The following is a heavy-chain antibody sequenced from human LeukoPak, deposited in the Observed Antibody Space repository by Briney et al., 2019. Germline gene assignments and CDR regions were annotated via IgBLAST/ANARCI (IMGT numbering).Heavy chain of an antibody. J-gene: IGHJ4*02. D-gene: IGHD4-17*01. CDR3: TKVFAVTPYFDY. Sequence: PGGSLRLSCAASGFTFSNAWMSWVRQAPGKGLEWVGRIKSKTDGGTTDYAAPVKGRFTNSKEDSKNTLYLQMNSLKTEDTGVYYCTKVFAVTPYFDYWGQGTLVTVSS. CDR2: IKSKTDGGTT. CDR1: GFTFSNAW. V-gene: IGHV3-15*01.